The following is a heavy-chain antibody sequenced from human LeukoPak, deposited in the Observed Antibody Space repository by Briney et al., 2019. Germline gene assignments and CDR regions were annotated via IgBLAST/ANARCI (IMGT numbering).Heavy chain of an antibody. CDR3: ATLYCSSGSCQAP. J-gene: IGHJ5*02. CDR2: ISGSGGST. CDR1: GFIFSSYA. D-gene: IGHD2-15*01. Sequence: GGFLRLSCAASGFIFSSYAMSLLRQAPGKGLEWVSAISGSGGSTYYADSVKGRFTISRDNSKNTLYLQMNSLGAEDTAVYDCATLYCSSGSCQAPWGQGALVTVSS. V-gene: IGHV3-23*01.